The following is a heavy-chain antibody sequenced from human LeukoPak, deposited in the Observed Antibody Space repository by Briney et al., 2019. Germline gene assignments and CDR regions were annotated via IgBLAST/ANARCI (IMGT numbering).Heavy chain of an antibody. J-gene: IGHJ4*02. CDR2: IIPIFGTA. V-gene: IGHV1-69*13. CDR3: ARVTMVRGVIDY. D-gene: IGHD3-10*01. Sequence: SVKVSCKASGGTFSSYAISWVRQAPGQGLEWMGGIIPIFGTANYAQKFQGRVTITADESTSTAYMELSSLRSEDTAVYYCARVTMVRGVIDYWGQGTLVTVSS. CDR1: GGTFSSYA.